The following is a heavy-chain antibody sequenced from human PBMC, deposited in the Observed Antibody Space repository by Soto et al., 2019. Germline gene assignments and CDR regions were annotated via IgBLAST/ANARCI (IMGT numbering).Heavy chain of an antibody. CDR1: GYTFTNYY. D-gene: IGHD4-4*01. Sequence: QVQLVQSGAEVKKPGASVRVSCKASGYTFTNYYIDWVRQAPGQGLEWMGIINPNGGSTTYVQKFQGRVTMTRDTSTSTVYMELSSLRSEDTAVYYCVRAAWTTVTNRLNDVFDVWGQGTMVTVSS. V-gene: IGHV1-46*03. J-gene: IGHJ3*01. CDR2: INPNGGST. CDR3: VRAAWTTVTNRLNDVFDV.